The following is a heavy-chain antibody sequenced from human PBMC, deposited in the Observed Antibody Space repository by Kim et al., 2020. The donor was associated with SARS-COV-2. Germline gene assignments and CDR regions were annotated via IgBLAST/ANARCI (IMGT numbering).Heavy chain of an antibody. CDR1: GFTVSSNY. CDR2: IYSGGST. V-gene: IGHV3-53*01. Sequence: GGSLRLSCAASGFTVSSNYMSWVRQAPGKGLEWVSVIYSGGSTYYADSVKGRFTISRDNSKNTLYLQMNSLRAEDTAVYYCARSGIVGATRPFDYWGQGTLVTVSS. D-gene: IGHD1-26*01. J-gene: IGHJ4*02. CDR3: ARSGIVGATRPFDY.